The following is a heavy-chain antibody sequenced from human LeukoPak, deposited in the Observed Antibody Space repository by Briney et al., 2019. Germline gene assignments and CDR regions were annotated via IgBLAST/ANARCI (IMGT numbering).Heavy chain of an antibody. CDR2: ISGSGNGT. Sequence: GGSLRLSCAASGFTFSSYSMTWVRQAPGKGLEWVAAISGSGNGTYYADSVRGRFTVSRDSSKDTIYLEMDSLRAEDTAVYYCAKDRAAMRITMVRGVAPLYWGQGTLVTVSS. CDR3: AKDRAAMRITMVRGVAPLY. CDR1: GFTFSSYS. D-gene: IGHD3-10*01. V-gene: IGHV3-23*01. J-gene: IGHJ4*02.